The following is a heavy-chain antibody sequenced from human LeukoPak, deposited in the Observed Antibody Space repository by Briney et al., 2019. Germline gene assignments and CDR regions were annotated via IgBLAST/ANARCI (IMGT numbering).Heavy chain of an antibody. V-gene: IGHV4-34*01. Sequence: SETLSLTCAVYGGSSSDYFWSWIRQPPGKGLEWIGEINHGGSTNYNPSLKSRITISVDTSKNQFSLKLSSMTPPDTAVYYCAGSRTGYQLLPTKKDYSYYYIDVWGKGTTVTVSS. CDR2: INHGGST. CDR3: AGSRTGYQLLPTKKDYSYYYIDV. J-gene: IGHJ6*03. CDR1: GGSSSDYF. D-gene: IGHD2-2*01.